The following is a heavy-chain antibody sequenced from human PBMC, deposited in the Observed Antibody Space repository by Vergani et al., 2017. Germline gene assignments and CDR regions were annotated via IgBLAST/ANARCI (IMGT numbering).Heavy chain of an antibody. CDR2: IYSTGST. J-gene: IGHJ6*02. CDR1: GGSFNTYY. D-gene: IGHD3-9*01. CDR3: ARVMYRDEASTGYRLEGMDI. Sequence: QVQLEESGPGLVKPSETLSLTCTVSGGSFNTYYWSWIRQSPGKGLEWIGYIYSTGSTNYNPSLNSRVTMSVDTSKNQFSLKLRSVTAADTAVYFCARVMYRDEASTGYRLEGMDIWGQGTTVNISS. V-gene: IGHV4-59*13.